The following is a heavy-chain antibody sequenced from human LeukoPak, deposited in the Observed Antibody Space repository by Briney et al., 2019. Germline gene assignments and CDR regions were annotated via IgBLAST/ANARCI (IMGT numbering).Heavy chain of an antibody. V-gene: IGHV1-2*02. CDR1: GYTFTDHY. CDR3: ARVTANHLGWLDP. Sequence: GASVNVSCTASGYTFTDHYTHWVRQAPAQGLEWMGWINPKSGGTNYAQNFQGRVTMTRDTSINTTYMELSRLTFDDTAVYYCARVTANHLGWLDPWGQGTLVTVSS. CDR2: INPKSGGT. J-gene: IGHJ5*02. D-gene: IGHD1-14*01.